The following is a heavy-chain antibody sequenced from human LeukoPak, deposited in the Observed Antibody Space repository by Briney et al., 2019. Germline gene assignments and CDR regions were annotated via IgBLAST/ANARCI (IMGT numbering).Heavy chain of an antibody. J-gene: IGHJ3*02. CDR2: ISYDGSNK. CDR1: GFTFSRYA. Sequence: PGRSLRLSCAASGFTFSRYAMHWVRQAPGKGLEWVAVISYDGSNKYYTDSVKGRFTISRDNSKNTLYLQMNSLRVEDTAVYYCARRQGDGFDIWGQGTMVTVSS. V-gene: IGHV3-30-3*01. CDR3: ARRQGDGFDI.